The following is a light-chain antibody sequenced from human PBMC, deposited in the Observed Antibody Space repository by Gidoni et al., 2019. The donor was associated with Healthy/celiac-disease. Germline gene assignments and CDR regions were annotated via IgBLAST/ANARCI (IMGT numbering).Light chain of an antibody. J-gene: IGKJ1*01. Sequence: EIVMTQSPDFQSVTTKDKVTITCRDSQSICSRLHWYHQTPDKSPKLLIKYASQCFSGFPSSFSGSGSGTDFTLTINSLEAEDSATYYCHQSSILPCTFXQXTKVEIK. CDR3: HQSSILPCT. CDR2: YAS. V-gene: IGKV6-21*01. CDR1: QSICSR.